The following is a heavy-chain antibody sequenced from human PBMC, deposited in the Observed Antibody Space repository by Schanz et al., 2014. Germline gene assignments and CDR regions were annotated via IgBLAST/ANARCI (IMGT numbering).Heavy chain of an antibody. V-gene: IGHV3-30*04. D-gene: IGHD5-18*01. CDR3: ARDGYRNGRTFDH. J-gene: IGHJ4*02. CDR2: SSYDVSIK. Sequence: QVQLVESGGGVVQPGRSLRLSCAASGFTFSSYAMRWVRQAPGKGMERVALSSYDVSIKDYSDSVKGRFTISRDNSKDTLYLQMNSLRDEDTAVYYCARDGYRNGRTFDHWGQGTRVTVSA. CDR1: GFTFSSYA.